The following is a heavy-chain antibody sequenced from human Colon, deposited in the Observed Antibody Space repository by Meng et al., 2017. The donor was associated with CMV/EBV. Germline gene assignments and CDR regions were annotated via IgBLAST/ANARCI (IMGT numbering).Heavy chain of an antibody. D-gene: IGHD3-22*01. CDR2: ITTGDGNT. CDR1: GYTSTAHT. J-gene: IGHJ4*02. CDR3: ARENYRDFSGHSIYDY. V-gene: IGHV1-3*04. Sequence: SGYTSTAHTLRWVRQAPGQRPEWMGWITTGDGNTRYSQKLQGRVTITRDTSASTIHMELSSLRSEDTAVYYCARENYRDFSGHSIYDYWGQGTLVTVSS.